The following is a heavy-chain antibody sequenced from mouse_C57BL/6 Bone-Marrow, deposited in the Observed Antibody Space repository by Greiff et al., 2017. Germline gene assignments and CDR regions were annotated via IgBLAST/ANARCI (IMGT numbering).Heavy chain of an antibody. V-gene: IGHV1-52*01. Sequence: VQLQQPGAELVRPGSSVKLSCKASGYTFTSYWLHWVKQRPIQGLEWIGNIDPSDSETHYNQKFKDKATLTVDKSSSTAYMQLSSLTSEDSAVYYCARSRGSSYDYAMDYWGQGTSVTVSS. CDR2: IDPSDSET. J-gene: IGHJ4*01. CDR1: GYTFTSYW. CDR3: ARSRGSSYDYAMDY. D-gene: IGHD1-1*01.